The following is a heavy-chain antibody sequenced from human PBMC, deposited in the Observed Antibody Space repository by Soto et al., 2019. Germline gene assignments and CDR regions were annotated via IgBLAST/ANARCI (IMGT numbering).Heavy chain of an antibody. CDR3: ATASGEYYGDC. D-gene: IGHD4-17*01. V-gene: IGHV1-3*01. J-gene: IGHJ4*02. CDR2: INAGNGNT. CDR1: GYTFTSYA. Sequence: QVQLVQSGAEVKKPGASVKVSCKASGYTFTSYAMHWVRQAPGQRLEWMGWINAGNGNTKYSQKCQGRVTITRDTAASTGYMELSSLRSEDTAVYYCATASGEYYGDCWGQGTLDTGSS.